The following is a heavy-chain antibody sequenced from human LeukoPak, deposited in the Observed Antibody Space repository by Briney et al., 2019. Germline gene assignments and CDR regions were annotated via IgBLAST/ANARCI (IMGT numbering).Heavy chain of an antibody. Sequence: PSETLSLTCTVSGGSISSSSYYWGWTRQPPGKGLEWIGSVYYSGSTYYNPSLYYNPSLKSRVTISVDTSKNQLSLKLTSVTAADTAVYYCARDGCSSTSCPLDYWGQGTLVTVSS. D-gene: IGHD2-2*01. J-gene: IGHJ4*02. CDR2: VYYSGST. V-gene: IGHV4-39*02. CDR1: GGSISSSSYY. CDR3: ARDGCSSTSCPLDY.